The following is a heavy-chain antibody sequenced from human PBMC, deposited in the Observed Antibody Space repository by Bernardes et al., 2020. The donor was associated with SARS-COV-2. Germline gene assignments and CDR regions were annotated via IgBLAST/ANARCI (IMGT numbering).Heavy chain of an antibody. CDR1: GGTFSSYT. J-gene: IGHJ6*02. CDR2: IIPILGIA. Sequence: SVKVSCKASGGTFSSYTISWVRQAPGQGLEWMGRIIPILGIANYAQKFQGRVTITADKSTSTAYMELSSLRSEDTAVYYCAREIDYYGSGSYYHYGMDVWGQGTTVTVSS. D-gene: IGHD3-10*01. V-gene: IGHV1-69*04. CDR3: AREIDYYGSGSYYHYGMDV.